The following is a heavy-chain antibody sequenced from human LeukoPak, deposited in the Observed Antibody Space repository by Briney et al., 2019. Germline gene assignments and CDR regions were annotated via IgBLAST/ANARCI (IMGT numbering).Heavy chain of an antibody. Sequence: SETLSLTCAVYGGSFSGYYWSWIRQPPGKGLEWIGEINHSGSTNYNPSLKSRVTISVDTSKNQFSLKLSSVTAADTAVYYCARGIAARRLRYYYYHMDVWGKGTTVTVSS. CDR1: GGSFSGYY. J-gene: IGHJ6*03. CDR3: ARGIAARRLRYYYYHMDV. D-gene: IGHD6-6*01. CDR2: INHSGST. V-gene: IGHV4-34*01.